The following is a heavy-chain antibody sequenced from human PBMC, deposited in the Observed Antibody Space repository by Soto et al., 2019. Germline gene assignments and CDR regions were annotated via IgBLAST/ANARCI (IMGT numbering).Heavy chain of an antibody. CDR2: MNPNSGNT. CDR1: GYTFTSYD. D-gene: IGHD3-3*01. J-gene: IGHJ6*03. V-gene: IGHV1-8*01. CDR3: ARGHALYYDFWSGYFYYYYYRDV. Sequence: ASVKVSCKASGYTFTSYDINWVRQATGQGLEWMGWMNPNSGNTGYAQKFQGRVTMTRNTSISTAYMELSSLRSEDTAVYYCARGHALYYDFWSGYFYYYYYRDVWGKGTTVTRLL.